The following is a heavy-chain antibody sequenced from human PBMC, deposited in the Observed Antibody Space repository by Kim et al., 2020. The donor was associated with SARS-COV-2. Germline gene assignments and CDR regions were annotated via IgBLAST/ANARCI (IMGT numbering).Heavy chain of an antibody. CDR1: GGSFSNYY. Sequence: SETLSLNCAVYGGSFSNYYWSWIRQPPGKGLEWIGEITHSGDTSYHPSLESRATISVDPSKNQFSLELTSMTAADTAVYYCARVDIAAAISLDYWGQGTLVTVSS. D-gene: IGHD3-3*02. V-gene: IGHV4-34*01. CDR2: ITHSGDT. CDR3: ARVDIAAAISLDY. J-gene: IGHJ4*02.